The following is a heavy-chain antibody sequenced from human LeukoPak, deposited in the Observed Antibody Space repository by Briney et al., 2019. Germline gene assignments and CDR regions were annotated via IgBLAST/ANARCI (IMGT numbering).Heavy chain of an antibody. Sequence: GGSLRLSCVASGFAFSSYSMNWVRQVPGKGLEWVSYISSSGSTIYYADSVKGRFTISRDNAKNSLYLQMNSLRAEDTAVYYCAELGITMIGGVWGKGTTVTISS. D-gene: IGHD3-10*02. CDR2: ISSSGSTI. V-gene: IGHV3-48*04. J-gene: IGHJ6*04. CDR3: AELGITMIGGV. CDR1: GFAFSSYS.